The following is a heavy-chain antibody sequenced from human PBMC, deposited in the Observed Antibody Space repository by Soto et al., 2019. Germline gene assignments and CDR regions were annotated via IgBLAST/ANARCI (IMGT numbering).Heavy chain of an antibody. CDR1: GGSISSGGYY. CDR3: ARDRSSGWYSEYYFDY. V-gene: IGHV4-31*03. D-gene: IGHD6-19*01. J-gene: IGHJ4*02. Sequence: TSETLSLTCTVSGGSISSGGYYWSWIRQHPGKGLEWIGYIYYSGSTYYNPSLKSRVTISVDTSKNQFSLKLSSVTAADTAVYYCARDRSSGWYSEYYFDYWGQGTLVTVSS. CDR2: IYYSGST.